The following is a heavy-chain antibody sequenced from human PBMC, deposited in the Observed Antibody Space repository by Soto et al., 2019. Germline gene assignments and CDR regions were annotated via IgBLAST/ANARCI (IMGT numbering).Heavy chain of an antibody. Sequence: SETLSLTVTVSGGSISSYYWSWIRQPPGKGLEWIGYIYYSGSANYNPSLKSRVTIAVDTSKNQFYMKLSSVTAADTAVYYSVITTPMVRVQAFDLWGQGTLVTVSS. CDR1: GGSISSYY. CDR2: IYYSGSA. D-gene: IGHD3-10*01. J-gene: IGHJ5*02. V-gene: IGHV4-59*01. CDR3: VITTPMVRVQAFDL.